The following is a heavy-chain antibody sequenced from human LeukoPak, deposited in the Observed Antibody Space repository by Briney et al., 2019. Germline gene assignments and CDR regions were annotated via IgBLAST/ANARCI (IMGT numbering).Heavy chain of an antibody. CDR2: IYYSGST. Sequence: KTSETLSLTCTVSGGSISNYWWSWIRQPPGKGLEWIGYIYYSGSTNYNPSLKSRVTISVDTSKNQFSLKLSSVTAADTAVYYCAREGYSGSYRVFDAFDIWGQGTMVTVSS. J-gene: IGHJ3*02. CDR1: GGSISNYW. V-gene: IGHV4-59*01. D-gene: IGHD1-26*01. CDR3: AREGYSGSYRVFDAFDI.